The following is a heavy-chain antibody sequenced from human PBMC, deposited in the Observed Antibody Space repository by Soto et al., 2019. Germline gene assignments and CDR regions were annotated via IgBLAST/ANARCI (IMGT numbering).Heavy chain of an antibody. CDR3: ARASKAKGYYYYGMDV. CDR1: GYTFTGYY. CDR2: INPNSGGT. J-gene: IGHJ6*02. V-gene: IGHV1-2*02. Sequence: QVQLVQSGAEVKKPGASVKVSCKASGYTFTGYYMHWVRQAPGQGLEWMGWINPNSGGTNYAQKLEGRVTMTRDTSISTGYMELSRLRSDDTAVYYCARASKAKGYYYYGMDVWGQGTTVTVSS. D-gene: IGHD5-12*01.